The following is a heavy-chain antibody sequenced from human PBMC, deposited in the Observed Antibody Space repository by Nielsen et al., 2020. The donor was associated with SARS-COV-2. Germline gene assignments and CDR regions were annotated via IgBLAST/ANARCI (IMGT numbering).Heavy chain of an antibody. CDR2: ISYDGSNK. J-gene: IGHJ3*01. CDR3: ARDWSRAFDV. V-gene: IGHV3-30-3*01. CDR1: GFTFDDYA. Sequence: GESLKISCAASGFTFDDYAMHWVRQAPGKGLEWVAVISYDGSNKYYADSVKGRFTISRDNAKNSMSLQMNSLRVEDTAVYYCARDWSRAFDVWGQGTMVTVSS.